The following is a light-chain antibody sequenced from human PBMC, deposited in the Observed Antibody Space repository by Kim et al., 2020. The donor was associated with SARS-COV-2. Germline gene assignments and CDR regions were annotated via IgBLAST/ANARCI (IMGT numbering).Light chain of an antibody. CDR1: QGVSSSH. Sequence: LSPGEIATLSCRASQGVSSSHLAWYQQKPGQAPRLLIYGASTRATGIPDRFSGSGSGTDFTLTISRLEPEDFAVFYCQKYGSTWTFGQGTKVDIK. CDR3: QKYGSTWT. CDR2: GAS. J-gene: IGKJ1*01. V-gene: IGKV3-20*01.